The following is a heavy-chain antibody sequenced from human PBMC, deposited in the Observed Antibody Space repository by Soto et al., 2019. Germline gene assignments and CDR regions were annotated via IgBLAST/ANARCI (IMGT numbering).Heavy chain of an antibody. J-gene: IGHJ4*02. Sequence: SQTLSLTCAISGDSVSSNRAAWNWIRQSPSRGLEWLGRTYYRSKWYNDYAVYVKSRITINPDTSKNQFYLQLNSVTPEDTAVYYCARDASPNSSSWYYFDYWGQGTLVTVSS. D-gene: IGHD6-13*01. CDR2: TYYRSKWYN. CDR1: GDSVSSNRAA. CDR3: ARDASPNSSSWYYFDY. V-gene: IGHV6-1*01.